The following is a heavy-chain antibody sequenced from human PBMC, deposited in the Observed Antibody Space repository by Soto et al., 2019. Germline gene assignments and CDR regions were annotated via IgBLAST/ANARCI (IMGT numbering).Heavy chain of an antibody. CDR2: ISGYNGRT. Sequence: SXKVSFKASGYNXTNFGIALVRQASGLGLEWLGWISGYNGRTSSARNFRDIVVLTTDTATNTAYMELRSMTSDDTAIYYCAREGYSSGFDPFDFWGQGTKGTVSS. J-gene: IGHJ3*01. CDR1: GYNXTNFG. CDR3: AREGYSSGFDPFDF. D-gene: IGHD5-18*01. V-gene: IGHV1-18*01.